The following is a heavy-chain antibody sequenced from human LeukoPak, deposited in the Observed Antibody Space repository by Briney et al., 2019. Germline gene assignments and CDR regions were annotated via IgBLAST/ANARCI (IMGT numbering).Heavy chain of an antibody. CDR3: ARESGDYGDLRVYNWFDP. V-gene: IGHV3-33*01. CDR1: GFTFSSYG. J-gene: IGHJ5*02. Sequence: GGSLRLSCAASGFTFSSYGMHWVRQAPGKGLEWVAVIWYDGSNKHYADSVKGRFTISRDNSKNTLYLQMNSLRAEDTAVYYCARESGDYGDLRVYNWFDPWGQGTLVTVSS. CDR2: IWYDGSNK. D-gene: IGHD4-17*01.